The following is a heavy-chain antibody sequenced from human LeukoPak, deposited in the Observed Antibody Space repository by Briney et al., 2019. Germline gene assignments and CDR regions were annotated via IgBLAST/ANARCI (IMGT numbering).Heavy chain of an antibody. J-gene: IGHJ4*02. V-gene: IGHV4-59*11. Sequence: GSLRLSCVVSGATFSNLWMNWVRQPPGKGLEWIGYIYYSGSTNYNPSLKSRVTISVDTSKNQFSLKLSSVTAADTAVYYCARAFSTTTMDYWGQGTLVTVSS. CDR3: ARAFSTTTMDY. CDR2: IYYSGST. CDR1: GATFSNLW. D-gene: IGHD2-2*01.